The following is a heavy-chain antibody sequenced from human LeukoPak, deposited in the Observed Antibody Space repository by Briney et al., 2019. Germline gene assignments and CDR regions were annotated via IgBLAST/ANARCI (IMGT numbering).Heavy chain of an antibody. CDR3: ARDPTGPWEEQQLVF. D-gene: IGHD6-13*01. CDR2: IYHSGST. CDR1: GGSISSGGYS. J-gene: IGHJ4*02. Sequence: PSETLSLTCAVSGGSISSGGYSWSWIRQPPGKGLEWIGYIYHSGSTYYNPSLKSRVTISVDRSKNQFSLKLSSVTAADTAVYYCARDPTGPWEEQQLVFWGQGTLVTVSS. V-gene: IGHV4-30-2*01.